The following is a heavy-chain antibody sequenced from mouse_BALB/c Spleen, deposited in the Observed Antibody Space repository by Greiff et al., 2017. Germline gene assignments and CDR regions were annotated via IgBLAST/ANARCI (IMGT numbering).Heavy chain of an antibody. Sequence: EVQLQQSGAELVKPGASVKLSCTASGFNIKDTYMHWVKQRPEQGLEWIGRIDPANGNTKYDPKFQGKATMTADTSSNTAYLQLSSLTSEDTAVDYCNAILRYPYAMDDWGQGTSVTVSS. D-gene: IGHD1-1*01. CDR2: IDPANGNT. V-gene: IGHV14-3*02. J-gene: IGHJ4*01. CDR1: GFNIKDTY. CDR3: NAILRYPYAMDD.